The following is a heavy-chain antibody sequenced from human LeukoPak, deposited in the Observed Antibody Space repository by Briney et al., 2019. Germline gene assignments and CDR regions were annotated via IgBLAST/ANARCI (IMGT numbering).Heavy chain of an antibody. CDR3: AKAERITIIVVVIVAFDI. Sequence: PGGSLRLSCAASGFTFSSYAMSWVRQAPGKGLEWVSAISGSGGSTYYADSVKGRFTISRDNSKNTLYLQMNSLRAEDTAVYYCAKAERITIIVVVIVAFDIWGQATMVTVSS. CDR1: GFTFSSYA. V-gene: IGHV3-23*01. J-gene: IGHJ3*02. D-gene: IGHD3-22*01. CDR2: ISGSGGST.